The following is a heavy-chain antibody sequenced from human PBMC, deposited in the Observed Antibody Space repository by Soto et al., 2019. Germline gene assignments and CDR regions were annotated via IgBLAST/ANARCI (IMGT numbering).Heavy chain of an antibody. CDR1: GASIRSGSVY. CDR2: FYYSGNA. CDR3: ARAMGAVNYFDY. J-gene: IGHJ4*02. Sequence: QVQLQESGPGLVKPPQTLSLTCTVSGASIRSGSVYWSWIRQHPEKGLEWIGYFYYSGNAYYNPSLRSRLTISGDASKNQFSLNLSSVTAADTAVYFCARAMGAVNYFDYWGQGILVTVSS. D-gene: IGHD3-10*01. V-gene: IGHV4-31*03.